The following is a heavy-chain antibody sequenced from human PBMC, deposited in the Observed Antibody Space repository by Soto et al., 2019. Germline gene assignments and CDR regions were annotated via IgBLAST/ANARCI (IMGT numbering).Heavy chain of an antibody. CDR1: GGAFSSGTYY. J-gene: IGHJ5*02. V-gene: IGHV4-61*01. CDR2: IYFTGST. Sequence: PSETLSLTCTVSGGAFSSGTYYWSWIRQPPGKGLEWIGHIYFTGSTNYNPSLKSRVTMSLDTSRNQFSLKLSSVTAADTAVYYCTRGPPRVQWFDPWGLGTLVTVSS. CDR3: TRGPPRVQWFDP.